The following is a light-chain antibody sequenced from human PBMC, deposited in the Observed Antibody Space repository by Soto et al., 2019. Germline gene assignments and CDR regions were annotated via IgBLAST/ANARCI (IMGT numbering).Light chain of an antibody. V-gene: IGLV2-14*01. CDR1: SSDIGAYNF. Sequence: QSVLTQPASVSGSPGQSITISCTGTSSDIGAYNFVSWYQHHPGKAPKLMIFEVSNRPLGASDRFSGTKSGNTASLTISGLQAEDEADYYCSSYTSSNTDVFGTATKSPS. CDR2: EVS. CDR3: SSYTSSNTDV. J-gene: IGLJ1*01.